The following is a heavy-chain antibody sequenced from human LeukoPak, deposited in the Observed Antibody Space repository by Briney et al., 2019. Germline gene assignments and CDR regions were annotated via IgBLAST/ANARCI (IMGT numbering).Heavy chain of an antibody. CDR3: AKEGTRWVYSSSNDAFDI. V-gene: IGHV3-23*01. J-gene: IGHJ3*02. Sequence: GGSLRLSCAASGFTFSSYAMSWVRQAPGKGLEWVSAISGGGGSTYYADSVKGRFTISRDNSKNTLYLQMNSLRAEDTAVYYCAKEGTRWVYSSSNDAFDIWGQGTMVTVSS. CDR1: GFTFSSYA. CDR2: ISGGGGST. D-gene: IGHD6-13*01.